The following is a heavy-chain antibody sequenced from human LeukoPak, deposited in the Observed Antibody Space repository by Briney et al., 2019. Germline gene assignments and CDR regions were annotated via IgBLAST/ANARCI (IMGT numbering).Heavy chain of an antibody. V-gene: IGHV1-18*01. CDR1: GYTFTSYG. CDR2: ISAYNGNT. CDR3: ARSAGAGTPDWFDP. J-gene: IGHJ5*02. Sequence: ASVKVSCKASGYTFTSYGISWVRQAPGQGLEWRGWISAYNGNTNYAQKLEGRVTMTTDTSTSTAYMELRSLRSDDTAVYYCARSAGAGTPDWFDPWGQGTLVTVSS. D-gene: IGHD6-19*01.